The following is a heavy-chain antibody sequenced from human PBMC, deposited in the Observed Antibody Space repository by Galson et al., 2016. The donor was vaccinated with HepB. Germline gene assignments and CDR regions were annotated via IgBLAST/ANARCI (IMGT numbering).Heavy chain of an antibody. D-gene: IGHD3-10*01. CDR2: IIPMFGTA. J-gene: IGHJ6*03. CDR3: ASASRWFGELMFYYYMDV. V-gene: IGHV1-69*13. Sequence: SVKVSCKASGGTFNSYAISWVRQAPGQGLEWMGGIIPMFGTATYAPKFQGRVTIIADESTSTAYMEVSSLRSEDTAVYYCASASRWFGELMFYYYMDVWGKGTTVTVSS. CDR1: GGTFNSYA.